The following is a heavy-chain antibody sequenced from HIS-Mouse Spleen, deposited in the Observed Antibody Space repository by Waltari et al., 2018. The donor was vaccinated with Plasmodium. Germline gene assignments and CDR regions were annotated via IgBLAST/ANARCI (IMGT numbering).Heavy chain of an antibody. CDR2: ISYDGSNK. CDR1: GFPFRSYG. J-gene: IGHJ4*02. V-gene: IGHV3-30*18. D-gene: IGHD3-16*01. CDR3: AKAQGVINFDY. Sequence: QVQLVESGGGVVQPGRSLRLSCAASGFPFRSYGRHWVRQAPGKGLEWVAVISYDGSNKYYADSVKGRFTISRDNSKNTLYLQMNSLRAEDTAVYYCAKAQGVINFDYWGQGTLVTVSS.